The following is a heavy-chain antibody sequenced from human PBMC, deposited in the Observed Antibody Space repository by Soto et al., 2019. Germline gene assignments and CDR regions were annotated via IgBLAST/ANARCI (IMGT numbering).Heavy chain of an antibody. Sequence: GGSLRLSCAASGFTFSSYAMSWVRQAPGKGLEWVSAISGSGGSTYYADSVKGRFTISRDNSKNTLYLQMNSLRAEDTAVYYCAKEGYVYGSGSYRYFDYWGQGTLVTVSS. V-gene: IGHV3-23*01. CDR2: ISGSGGST. J-gene: IGHJ4*02. D-gene: IGHD3-10*01. CDR1: GFTFSSYA. CDR3: AKEGYVYGSGSYRYFDY.